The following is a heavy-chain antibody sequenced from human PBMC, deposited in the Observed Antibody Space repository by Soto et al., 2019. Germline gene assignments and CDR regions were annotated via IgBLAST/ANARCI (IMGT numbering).Heavy chain of an antibody. CDR1: GYTFTSYG. Sequence: QVPLVQSGAEVKKPGASVKVSCKASGYTFTSYGIIWVRQAPGQGLEWMGWISAYNGNTNYAQKLQGRVTMTTDTSTSTAYMELRSLRSDDTAVYYCARDGLRGGMCTSCYATDYWGQGTLVTVSS. V-gene: IGHV1-18*01. CDR3: ARDGLRGGMCTSCYATDY. D-gene: IGHD2-2*01. J-gene: IGHJ4*02. CDR2: ISAYNGNT.